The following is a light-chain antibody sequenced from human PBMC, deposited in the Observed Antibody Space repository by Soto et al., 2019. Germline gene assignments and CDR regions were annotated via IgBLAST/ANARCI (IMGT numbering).Light chain of an antibody. J-gene: IGKJ1*01. CDR2: GAS. V-gene: IGKV3-20*01. CDR3: QQYGNPPQT. Sequence: EIVLTQSPGTLSLSPGEPVTLSCRASQTVLSSYVAWYQQKPGQAPRLLIYGASSRATGIPDRFSGSGSGTDFTLTISRLELEDFGVFYCQQYGNPPQTFGQGTRVEVK. CDR1: QTVLSSY.